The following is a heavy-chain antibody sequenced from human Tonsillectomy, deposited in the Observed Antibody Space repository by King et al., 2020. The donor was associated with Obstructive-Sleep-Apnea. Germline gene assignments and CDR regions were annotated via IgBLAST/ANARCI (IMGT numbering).Heavy chain of an antibody. Sequence: VQLVESGGGVVQPGRSLRLSCTASGFTFSNYAMHWVRQAPGKGLEWVAVISYDGSKKYYADSVKGRFTISRDNSKKTLYLQMNSLIAEDTAVYYCASDSLRYFDSTHPYYYHGMDVWGQGTTVTVSS. CDR3: ASDSLRYFDSTHPYYYHGMDV. CDR1: GFTFSNYA. J-gene: IGHJ6*02. V-gene: IGHV3-30*04. D-gene: IGHD3-9*01. CDR2: ISYDGSKK.